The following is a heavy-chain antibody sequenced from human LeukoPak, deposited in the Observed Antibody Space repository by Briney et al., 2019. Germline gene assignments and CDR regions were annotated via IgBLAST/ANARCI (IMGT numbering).Heavy chain of an antibody. Sequence: ASVKVSCKASGYTSTGHYMHWVRQAPGRGPEWMGWINPNSGDINYAQKFQGRVTMTRDTSISTAYMELSRLRSDDTAVYYCARPDGDSGGNYGCWGQGTLVTVSS. CDR3: ARPDGDSGGNYGC. V-gene: IGHV1-2*02. CDR2: INPNSGDI. D-gene: IGHD4-23*01. CDR1: GYTSTGHY. J-gene: IGHJ4*02.